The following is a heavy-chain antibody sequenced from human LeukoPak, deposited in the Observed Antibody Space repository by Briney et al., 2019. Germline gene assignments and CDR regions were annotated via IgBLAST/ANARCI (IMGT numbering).Heavy chain of an antibody. CDR1: GGSISSGGYS. Sequence: SSETLSLTCAVSGGSISSGGYSWSWIRQPPGKGLEWIGYLYHSGSTYYNPSLKSRVTISVDRSKNQFSLKLSSVTAADTAVYYCARGIQEDYYDSSGYYYSWFDPWGQGTLVTVSS. V-gene: IGHV4-30-2*01. CDR3: ARGIQEDYYDSSGYYYSWFDP. J-gene: IGHJ5*02. D-gene: IGHD3-22*01. CDR2: LYHSGST.